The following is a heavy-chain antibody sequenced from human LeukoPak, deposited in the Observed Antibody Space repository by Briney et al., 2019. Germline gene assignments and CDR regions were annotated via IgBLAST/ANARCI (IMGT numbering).Heavy chain of an antibody. V-gene: IGHV3-7*01. Sequence: GGSLRLSCAASGFTFSSYGMHWVRHAPGKGLELVANIKQDGSVKNYVDYMEGRFTISRDNAKNSLYLQMNGLRAEDTAVYYCVRTSRSSSTDSWGQGTLVTVSS. CDR2: IKQDGSVK. J-gene: IGHJ5*01. D-gene: IGHD6-6*01. CDR1: GFTFSSYG. CDR3: VRTSRSSSTDS.